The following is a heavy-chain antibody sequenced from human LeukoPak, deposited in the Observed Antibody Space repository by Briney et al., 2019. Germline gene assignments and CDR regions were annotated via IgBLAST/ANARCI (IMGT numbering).Heavy chain of an antibody. V-gene: IGHV3-30*18. CDR3: AKRMDYCNGGSCYSLDY. D-gene: IGHD2-15*01. Sequence: PGRSLRLSCAASGFRLSDYGMHWVRQAPGRGLEGVAVISSYITKKAYEDSQKRRFTIYRDKPENTLYLQMSSLRPEDTAVYYCAKRMDYCNGGSCYSLDYWGQETLVTVSS. CDR2: ISSYITKK. J-gene: IGHJ4*02. CDR1: GFRLSDYG.